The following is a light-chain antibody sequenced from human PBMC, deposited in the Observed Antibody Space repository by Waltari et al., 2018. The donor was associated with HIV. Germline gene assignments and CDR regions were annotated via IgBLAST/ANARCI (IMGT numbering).Light chain of an antibody. CDR2: DAS. J-gene: IGKJ2*01. CDR1: QSISSY. V-gene: IGKV3-11*01. CDR3: QHRSSWPRGT. Sequence: EIVLPQSPATLSLSPEERATLSCRASQSISSYLAWYQQKPGQAPRLLIYDASNRATGIPARFSGSGSATDFTLTISSLEPEDFAVYYCQHRSSWPRGTFGQGTKLEIK.